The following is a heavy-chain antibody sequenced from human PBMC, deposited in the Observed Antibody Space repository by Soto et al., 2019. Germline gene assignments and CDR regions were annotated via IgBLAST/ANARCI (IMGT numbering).Heavy chain of an antibody. CDR2: IYYSGST. J-gene: IGHJ4*02. V-gene: IGHV4-39*01. CDR3: ATNYDSSGYYYDFLGY. D-gene: IGHD3-22*01. Sequence: SETLSLTCTVSGGSISSSSYYWGWIRQPPGKGLEWIGSIYYSGSTYYNPSLKSRVTVSVDTSKNQFSLKLSSVTAADTAVYYCATNYDSSGYYYDFLGYWGQGTLVTVSS. CDR1: GGSISSSSYY.